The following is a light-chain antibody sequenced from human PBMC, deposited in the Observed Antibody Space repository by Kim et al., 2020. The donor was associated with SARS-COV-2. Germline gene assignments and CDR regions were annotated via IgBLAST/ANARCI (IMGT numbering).Light chain of an antibody. CDR3: QKYDNLPVT. CDR1: QDITNY. V-gene: IGKV1-33*01. J-gene: IGKJ3*01. CDR2: DAS. Sequence: DIQMTQSPSSLSASVGDRVTITCQASQDITNYLNWYQQKPGKAPKLLIYDASNLETGVPSRFSGSGSGTDFTFTISSLQPEDIATYYCQKYDNLPVTFGPETKVDIK.